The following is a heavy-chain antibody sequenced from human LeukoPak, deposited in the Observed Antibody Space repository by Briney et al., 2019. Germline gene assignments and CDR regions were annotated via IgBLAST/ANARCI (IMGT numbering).Heavy chain of an antibody. D-gene: IGHD3-16*01. J-gene: IGHJ4*02. Sequence: SVKVSCKASGDTFSSYAINWVRQAPGQGPEWMGRITPFLGIANYPQKFQGRVTITADESTTTVYMELSSLRSEDTAVYYCAREACREVGLMWPRLGGQDCRYDHWGQGTLVTVSS. V-gene: IGHV1-69*04. CDR2: ITPFLGIA. CDR1: GDTFSSYA. CDR3: AREACREVGLMWPRLGGQDCRYDH.